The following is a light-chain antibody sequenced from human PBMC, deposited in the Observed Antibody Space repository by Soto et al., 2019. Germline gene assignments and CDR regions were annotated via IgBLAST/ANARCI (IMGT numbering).Light chain of an antibody. CDR1: SSDVGGFNY. J-gene: IGLJ1*01. V-gene: IGLV2-11*01. CDR2: DVS. Sequence: QSALTQPRSVSGSPGQSVTISCTGTSSDVGGFNYVSWYQQYPGKDPKLMIYDVSERPSGVPDRFSGSKSGNTASLTISGLQADDEADYYCCSYAGTYTYVFGTGTKLTVL. CDR3: CSYAGTYTYV.